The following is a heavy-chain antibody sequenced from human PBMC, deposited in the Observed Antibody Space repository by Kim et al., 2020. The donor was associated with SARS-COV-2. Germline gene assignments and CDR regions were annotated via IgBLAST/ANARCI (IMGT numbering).Heavy chain of an antibody. J-gene: IGHJ4*02. CDR3: ASPIYGSGRGLGYFDY. D-gene: IGHD3-10*01. V-gene: IGHV1-3*01. Sequence: ASVKVSCKASGYTFTSYAMHWVRQAPGQRLEWMGWINAGNGNTKYSQKFQGRVTITRDTSASTAYMELSSLRSEDTAVYYCASPIYGSGRGLGYFDYWGQGTLVTVSS. CDR2: INAGNGNT. CDR1: GYTFTSYA.